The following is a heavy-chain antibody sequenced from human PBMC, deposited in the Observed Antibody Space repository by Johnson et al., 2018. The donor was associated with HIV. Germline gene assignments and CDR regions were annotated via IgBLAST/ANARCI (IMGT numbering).Heavy chain of an antibody. V-gene: IGHV3-NL1*01. CDR1: GFSFSTYD. Sequence: QMLLVESGGGVVQPGGSLRLSCAASGFSFSTYDLHWVRQAPGKGLEWVSVIYSGGSTYYADSVKGRFTISRDNSKNTLYLQMNSLRAEDTAVYYCARERASSDFDIGGQGTMVTVSS. CDR3: ARERASSDFDI. J-gene: IGHJ3*02. CDR2: IYSGGST.